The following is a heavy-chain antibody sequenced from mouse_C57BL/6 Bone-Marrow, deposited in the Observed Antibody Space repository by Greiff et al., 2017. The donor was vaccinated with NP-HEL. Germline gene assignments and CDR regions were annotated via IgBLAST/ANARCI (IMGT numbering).Heavy chain of an antibody. D-gene: IGHD1-1*01. CDR2: IYPGSGST. Sequence: QVQLQQPGAELVKPGASVKMSCKASGYTFTSYWITWVKQRPGQGLEWIGDIYPGSGSTNYNEKFKSKATLTVDTSSSTAYMQLSSLTSEDSAFYYCARRGAYYGSSYWYFDVWGTGTTVTVSS. CDR3: ARRGAYYGSSYWYFDV. CDR1: GYTFTSYW. J-gene: IGHJ1*03. V-gene: IGHV1-55*01.